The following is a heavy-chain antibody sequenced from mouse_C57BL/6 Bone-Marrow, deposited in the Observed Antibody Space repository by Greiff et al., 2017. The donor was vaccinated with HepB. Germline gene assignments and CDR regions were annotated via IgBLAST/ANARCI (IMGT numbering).Heavy chain of an antibody. J-gene: IGHJ4*01. Sequence: VQLKESGAELVRPGASVKLSCTASGFNIKDDYMHWVKQRPEQGLEWIGWIDPENGDTEYASKFQGKATITADTSSNTAYLQLSSLTSEDTAVYYCTKASYGNYVDAMDYWGQGTSVTVSS. CDR2: IDPENGDT. D-gene: IGHD2-10*01. CDR1: GFNIKDDY. CDR3: TKASYGNYVDAMDY. V-gene: IGHV14-4*01.